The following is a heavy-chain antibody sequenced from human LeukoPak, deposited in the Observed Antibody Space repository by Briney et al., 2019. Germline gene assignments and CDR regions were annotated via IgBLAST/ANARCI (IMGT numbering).Heavy chain of an antibody. Sequence: GGSLRLSCVASGFTFSSYAMNWVRQAPGKGLEWVSGIGSSGSSTYYADSVKGRFTISRDNPKNTLYLQMNSLRAEDTAVYYCARVGSGSYFLDGFDIWGQGTMVTVSS. CDR3: ARVGSGSYFLDGFDI. CDR1: GFTFSSYA. CDR2: IGSSGSST. J-gene: IGHJ3*02. V-gene: IGHV3-23*01. D-gene: IGHD1-26*01.